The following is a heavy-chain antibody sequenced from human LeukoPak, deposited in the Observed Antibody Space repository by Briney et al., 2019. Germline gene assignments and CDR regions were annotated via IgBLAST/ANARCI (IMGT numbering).Heavy chain of an antibody. J-gene: IGHJ4*02. CDR2: ISAYNGNT. CDR3: ARGPLWFGDFPNFDY. D-gene: IGHD3-10*01. V-gene: IGHV1-18*01. CDR1: GYTFTSYG. Sequence: ASVKVSCKASGYTFTSYGISWVRQAPGQGLEWMGWISAYNGNTNYAQKLQGRVTMTTDTSTSTAYMELRSLRSDDTAVYYCARGPLWFGDFPNFDYWGQRTLVTVSS.